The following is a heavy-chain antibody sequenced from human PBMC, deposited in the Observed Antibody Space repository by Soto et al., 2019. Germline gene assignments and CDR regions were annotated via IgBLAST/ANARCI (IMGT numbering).Heavy chain of an antibody. CDR1: GFTFSDYY. D-gene: IGHD3-10*01. V-gene: IGHV3-11*06. J-gene: IGHJ4*02. CDR3: ARLRTAYYGSGSYYIGYRPDY. Sequence: PGGSLRLSCAASGFTFSDYYMSWIRQAPGKGLEWVSYISSSSSYTNYADSVKGRFTISRDNAKNSLYPQMNSLRAEDTAVYYCARLRTAYYGSGSYYIGYRPDYWRQETLV. CDR2: ISSSSSYT.